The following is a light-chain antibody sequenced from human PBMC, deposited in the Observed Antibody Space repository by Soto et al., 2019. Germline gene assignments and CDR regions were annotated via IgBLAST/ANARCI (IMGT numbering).Light chain of an antibody. Sequence: EIVLTQSPATLSLSPGERATLSCRASQSISRLLALYQQKPGQAPRLLILDASDRATGIPARFSGSGCGTDFTLTISSLEPEDFAVYYCQQRSNWPPVTFGGGTKVDIK. CDR3: QQRSNWPPVT. J-gene: IGKJ4*01. CDR2: DAS. V-gene: IGKV3-11*01. CDR1: QSISRL.